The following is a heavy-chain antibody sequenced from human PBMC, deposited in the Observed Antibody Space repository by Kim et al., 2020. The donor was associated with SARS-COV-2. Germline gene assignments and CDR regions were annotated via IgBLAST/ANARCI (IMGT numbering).Heavy chain of an antibody. D-gene: IGHD3-22*01. V-gene: IGHV2-5*02. J-gene: IGHJ4*02. CDR1: GFSLSTSGVG. CDR2: IYWDDDK. CDR3: AHSRITMIVVVTYFDY. Sequence: SGPTLVKPTQTLTLTCTFSGFSLSTSGVGVGWIRQPPGKALEWLALIYWDDDKRYSPSLKSRLTITKDTSKNQVVLTMTNMDPVDTATYYCAHSRITMIVVVTYFDYWGQGTLVTVSS.